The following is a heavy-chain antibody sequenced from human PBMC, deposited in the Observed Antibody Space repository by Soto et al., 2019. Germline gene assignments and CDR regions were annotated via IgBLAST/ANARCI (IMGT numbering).Heavy chain of an antibody. V-gene: IGHV5-51*01. D-gene: IGHD6-19*01. Sequence: ESLKISCKGSGYSFTSYWIGWVRQMPGKGLEWMGIICPGDSDTRYSPSFQGQVTISADKSISTAYLQWSSLKASDTAMYYFARSSGSSSGWYPYYGMDVWGQGTTVTVSS. CDR1: GYSFTSYW. J-gene: IGHJ6*02. CDR2: ICPGDSDT. CDR3: ARSSGSSSGWYPYYGMDV.